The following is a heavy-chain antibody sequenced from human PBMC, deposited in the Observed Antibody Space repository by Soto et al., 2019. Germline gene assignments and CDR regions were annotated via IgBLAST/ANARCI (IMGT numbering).Heavy chain of an antibody. D-gene: IGHD3-9*01. CDR2: ISYDGSNK. CDR3: AKDVNYDIFTYAFDI. CDR1: GFTFSSYG. J-gene: IGHJ3*02. Sequence: PGGSLRLSCAASGFTFSSYGMHWVRQAPGKGLEWVAVISYDGSNKYYADSVKGRFTISRENSKNTLYLQMNSLRAEDTAVYYCAKDVNYDIFTYAFDIWGQGTMVTVSS. V-gene: IGHV3-30*18.